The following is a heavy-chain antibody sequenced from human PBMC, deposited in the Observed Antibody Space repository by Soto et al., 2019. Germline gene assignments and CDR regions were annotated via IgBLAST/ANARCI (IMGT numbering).Heavy chain of an antibody. D-gene: IGHD6-13*01. CDR2: INPNSGGT. V-gene: IGHV1-2*04. J-gene: IGHJ5*02. CDR3: ARDPIAYSSRGYDP. Sequence: QVQLVQSGAEVKKPGASVKVSCKASGYTFTGYYMHWVRQAPGQGLEWMGWINPNSGGTNYAQKFQGWVTMTRDTSISTAYMELSRLISDDTAVYYCARDPIAYSSRGYDPWGQGTLVTVSS. CDR1: GYTFTGYY.